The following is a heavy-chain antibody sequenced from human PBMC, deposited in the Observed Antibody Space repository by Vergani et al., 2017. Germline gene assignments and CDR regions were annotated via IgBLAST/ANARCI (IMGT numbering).Heavy chain of an antibody. J-gene: IGHJ4*02. Sequence: EVHLLESGGGLIQPGGSLRISCAASGFTFDNYAMTWVRQAPGKGLQWVSGISGSGSSKFYEDSLKGRVTISRDNSKNTLYLQMKSLRPEDTAVYYCAKEGGGYCSGGTCYPEYWGQGTLVTVSS. CDR3: AKEGGGYCSGGTCYPEY. D-gene: IGHD2-15*01. CDR2: ISGSGSSK. CDR1: GFTFDNYA. V-gene: IGHV3-23*01.